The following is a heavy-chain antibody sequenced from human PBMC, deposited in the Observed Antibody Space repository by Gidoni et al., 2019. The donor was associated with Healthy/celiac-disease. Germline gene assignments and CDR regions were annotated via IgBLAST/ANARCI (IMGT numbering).Heavy chain of an antibody. Sequence: QVQLQESGPGLVKPSQPLSLTCPVSGGSISRGSYYWSWIRQPAGKGLEWIGRIYTSGSTNYNPSLKSRVTISVDTSKNQFSLKLSSVTAADTAVYYCARVPYDSSGYYYFDYWGQGTLVTVSS. V-gene: IGHV4-61*02. CDR1: GGSISRGSYY. D-gene: IGHD3-22*01. CDR2: IYTSGST. J-gene: IGHJ4*02. CDR3: ARVPYDSSGYYYFDY.